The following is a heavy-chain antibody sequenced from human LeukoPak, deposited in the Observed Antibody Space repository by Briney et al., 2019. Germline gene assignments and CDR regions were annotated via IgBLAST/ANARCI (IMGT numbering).Heavy chain of an antibody. D-gene: IGHD2-2*01. Sequence: GGSLRLSCAASGFTFSSYGMHWVRQAPGKGLEWVAVISYDGSNKYYADSVKGRFTISRDNSENTLYLQMNSLRAEDTAVYYCARGYCSSTSCRVSDYFDYWGQGTLVTVSS. J-gene: IGHJ4*02. CDR2: ISYDGSNK. V-gene: IGHV3-30*03. CDR3: ARGYCSSTSCRVSDYFDY. CDR1: GFTFSSYG.